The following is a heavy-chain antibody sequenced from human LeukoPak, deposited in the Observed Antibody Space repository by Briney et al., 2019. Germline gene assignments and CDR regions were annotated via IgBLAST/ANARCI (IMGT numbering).Heavy chain of an antibody. Sequence: GGSLRLSCAASGFTFSSYWMHWGRQAPGKGPVWVSRINSDASSTSYADSVKGRFTISRDNAKNTLHLQMNSLRAEEAAVYCCARALGSEFDYWGQGTLVTVSS. D-gene: IGHD3-16*01. J-gene: IGHJ4*02. CDR2: INSDASST. V-gene: IGHV3-74*01. CDR3: ARALGSEFDY. CDR1: GFTFSSYW.